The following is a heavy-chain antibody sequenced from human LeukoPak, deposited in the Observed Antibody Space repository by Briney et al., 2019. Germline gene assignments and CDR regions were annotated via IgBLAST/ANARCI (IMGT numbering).Heavy chain of an antibody. D-gene: IGHD6-13*01. Sequence: GGSLRLSCAASGFTFSSYEMNWVRQAPAKGLEWVSYISSSGSTTYYADSVKGRFTISRDNAKNSLYLQMNSLRAEDTAVYYCARDPQQLVIGPFDYWGQGTLVTVSS. J-gene: IGHJ4*02. CDR2: ISSSGSTT. V-gene: IGHV3-48*03. CDR3: ARDPQQLVIGPFDY. CDR1: GFTFSSYE.